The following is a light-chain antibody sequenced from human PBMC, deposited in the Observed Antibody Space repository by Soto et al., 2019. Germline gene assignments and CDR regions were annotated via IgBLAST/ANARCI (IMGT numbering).Light chain of an antibody. J-gene: IGLJ1*01. CDR3: SAHGGTNPYV. V-gene: IGLV2-14*01. CDR2: DVN. CDR1: SSDVGGYNY. Sequence: QSALTQPASVSGSPGQSITISCTGTSSDVGGYNYVSWYQQHPGKAPKLMIYDVNNRPSGVSNRFSGSKSGNTASLTISGLQAEDEGDYYCSAHGGTNPYVFGTGTKLTVL.